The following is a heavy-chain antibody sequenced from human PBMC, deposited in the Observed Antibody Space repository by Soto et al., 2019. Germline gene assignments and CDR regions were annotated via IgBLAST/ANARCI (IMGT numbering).Heavy chain of an antibody. CDR3: ARVHYYDFWSGHYPLDY. Sequence: ASVKVSCKASGYTFNSYGITWVRQAPGRGLEWMGWISTYNGNTNYAEKLQGRVTMTKDTSTSTAYMEMRSLRSDDTAVYYCARVHYYDFWSGHYPLDYWGQGTLVTVSS. V-gene: IGHV1-18*01. CDR1: GYTFNSYG. J-gene: IGHJ4*02. D-gene: IGHD3-3*01. CDR2: ISTYNGNT.